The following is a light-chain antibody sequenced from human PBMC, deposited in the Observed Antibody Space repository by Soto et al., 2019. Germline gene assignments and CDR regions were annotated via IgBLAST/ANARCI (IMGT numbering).Light chain of an antibody. CDR2: GAS. Sequence: EIVLTQSPGTLSLSPGERATLSCRASQSVSSSYLAWYQQKPGQAPRRRIYGASSRATGIPDRFSGSGSGTDFTLTISRLEPEDFAVYYCQQYGSALMTFGPGTKVDIK. CDR1: QSVSSSY. CDR3: QQYGSALMT. V-gene: IGKV3-20*01. J-gene: IGKJ3*01.